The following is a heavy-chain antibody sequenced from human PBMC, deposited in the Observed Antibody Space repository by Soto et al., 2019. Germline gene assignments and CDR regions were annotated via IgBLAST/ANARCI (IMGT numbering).Heavy chain of an antibody. CDR1: GGSFSGYY. CDR2: INHSGST. CDR3: ARAVMTTVTTGIDY. V-gene: IGHV4-34*01. D-gene: IGHD4-17*01. J-gene: IGHJ4*02. Sequence: QVQLQQWGAGLLKPSETLSLTCAVYGGSFSGYYWSWIRQPPGKGLEWVGEINHSGSTNYNPSLKSRVTISVDTSKNQFSLKLSSVTAADTAVYYCARAVMTTVTTGIDYWGQGTLGTVSS.